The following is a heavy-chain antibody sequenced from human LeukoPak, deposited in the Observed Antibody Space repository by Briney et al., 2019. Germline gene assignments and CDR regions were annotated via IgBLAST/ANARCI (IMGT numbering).Heavy chain of an antibody. CDR2: ISAYNGNT. J-gene: IGHJ5*02. Sequence: VASVKVSCKASGYTFTSYGISWVRQAPGQGLEWMGWISAYNGNTNYAQKFQGRVTMTRDTSISTAYMELSSLRSDDTAVYYCARLAAPPSWGQGTLVTVSS. CDR1: GYTFTSYG. D-gene: IGHD6-13*01. CDR3: ARLAAPPS. V-gene: IGHV1-18*01.